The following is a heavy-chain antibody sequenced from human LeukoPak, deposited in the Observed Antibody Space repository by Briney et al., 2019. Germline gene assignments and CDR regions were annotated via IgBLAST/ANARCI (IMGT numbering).Heavy chain of an antibody. D-gene: IGHD6-19*01. J-gene: IGHJ4*02. CDR2: TYYRSKWYN. V-gene: IGHV6-1*01. CDR3: AREGIAVANFDY. Sequence: SQTLSLTCAVSGDSVSSNSAAWNWLRQSPSRGLEWLGRTYYRSKWYNDYAVSVKSRITINPDTSKNQFSLQLNSVTPEDTAVYYCAREGIAVANFDYWGQGTLVTVSS. CDR1: GDSVSSNSAA.